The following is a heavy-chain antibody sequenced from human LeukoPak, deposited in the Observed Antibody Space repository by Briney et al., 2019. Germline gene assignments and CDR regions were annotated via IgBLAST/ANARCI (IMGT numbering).Heavy chain of an antibody. V-gene: IGHV3-30*18. D-gene: IGHD3-10*01. CDR1: GFTFSSHG. Sequence: PGGSLRLSCAASGFTFSSHGMHWVRQAPGKGLEGVAVISDDGSIKLYGDSVKGRFTISRDNSENTLYLQMNSLKIEDTAVYYCAKDRAFQAAGVTDYWGQGTLVTVSS. CDR2: ISDDGSIK. CDR3: AKDRAFQAAGVTDY. J-gene: IGHJ4*02.